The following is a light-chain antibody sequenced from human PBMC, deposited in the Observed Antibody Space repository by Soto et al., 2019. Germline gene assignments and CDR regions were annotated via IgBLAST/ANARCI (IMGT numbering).Light chain of an antibody. CDR2: GVS. CDR1: QPVYTY. Sequence: VMTQSPPSLPINLGQPATLSCRDRQPVYTYLSWYQQKPGQAPRLLIYGVSNRATGVPARFSGSGCGTDFTLTISSLEPEDSAVYYCHQRYNWLSFGGGTKVDIK. V-gene: IGKV3-11*01. CDR3: HQRYNWLS. J-gene: IGKJ4*01.